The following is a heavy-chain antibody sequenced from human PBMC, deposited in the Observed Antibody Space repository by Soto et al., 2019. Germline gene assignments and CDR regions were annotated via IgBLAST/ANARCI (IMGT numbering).Heavy chain of an antibody. D-gene: IGHD1-1*01. CDR3: ARLLERHPSYHYYGMDV. Sequence: GESLKISCKGSGYSFTSYWIGWVRQMPGKGLEWMGIIYPGDSDTRYSPSFQGQVTISADKSISTAYLQWSSLKASDTAMYYCARLLERHPSYHYYGMDVWGQGTTVTVSS. CDR2: IYPGDSDT. V-gene: IGHV5-51*01. J-gene: IGHJ6*02. CDR1: GYSFTSYW.